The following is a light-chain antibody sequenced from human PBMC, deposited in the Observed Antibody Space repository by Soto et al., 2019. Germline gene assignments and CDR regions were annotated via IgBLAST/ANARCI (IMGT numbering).Light chain of an antibody. Sequence: EIVLTQSPGTLSLTPGERATLSCRASQSVSSSYLAWYQQKPGQAPRLLISGASSRATGIPDRFSGRWAGKDFTLTISRLEPEDFAVYYCQQYGSSPGYTFGQGTKLEIK. CDR1: QSVSSSY. V-gene: IGKV3-20*01. J-gene: IGKJ2*01. CDR2: GAS. CDR3: QQYGSSPGYT.